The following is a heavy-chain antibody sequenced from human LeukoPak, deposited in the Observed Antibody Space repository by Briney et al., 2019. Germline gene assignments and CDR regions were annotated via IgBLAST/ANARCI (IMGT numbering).Heavy chain of an antibody. CDR2: LSSTGTT. J-gene: IGHJ4*02. D-gene: IGHD6-13*01. V-gene: IGHV3-23*05. Sequence: GGSLRLSCAASGISFSSYGMSWVRQAPGKGLEWVSTLSSTGTTFYAGSVEGRFTISRANFENTLYLQMDSLRAADTALYYCARVGYSSSWFFFNFWGQGTLVTVSS. CDR3: ARVGYSSSWFFFNF. CDR1: GISFSSYG.